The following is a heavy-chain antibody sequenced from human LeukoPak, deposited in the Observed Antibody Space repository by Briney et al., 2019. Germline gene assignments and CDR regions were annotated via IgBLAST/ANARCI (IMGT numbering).Heavy chain of an antibody. CDR1: GFTFVDYA. Sequence: GSLRLSCSASGFTFVDYAVSWFRPAPEKGLECVGVIRSKAFGGTPEYAASVRGRFTISRDDSKSIAYPQMNSLKTEDTAVYYCTRNTVTVHFDYWSQGTLVTVSS. J-gene: IGHJ4*02. V-gene: IGHV3-49*03. CDR2: IRSKAFGGTP. D-gene: IGHD4-17*01. CDR3: TRNTVTVHFDY.